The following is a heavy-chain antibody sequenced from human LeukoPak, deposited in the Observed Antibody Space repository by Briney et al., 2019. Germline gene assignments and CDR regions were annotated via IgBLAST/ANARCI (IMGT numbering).Heavy chain of an antibody. CDR2: FYSSGGT. Sequence: PSETLSLTCNVSGGSINDYYWNWIRQPAGKGLEWIGRFYSSGGTYYNPSLKSPVSISVDKSKNQFSLKLSSVTAADTAVYYCARGSFGHFDRWGQGTLVTVSS. CDR3: ARGSFGHFDR. D-gene: IGHD5-18*01. J-gene: IGHJ4*02. CDR1: GGSINDYY. V-gene: IGHV4-4*07.